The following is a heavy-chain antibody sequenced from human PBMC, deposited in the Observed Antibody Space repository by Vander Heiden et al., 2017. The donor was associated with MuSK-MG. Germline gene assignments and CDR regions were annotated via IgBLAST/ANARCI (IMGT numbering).Heavy chain of an antibody. J-gene: IGHJ4*02. D-gene: IGHD3-10*01. CDR1: GGSFSGYY. CDR2: INHSGST. CDR3: ARENVRPIYCYGSGSYYIFFDY. Sequence: QVQLQQWGAGLLKPSETLSLTCAVYGGSFSGYYWSWIRQPPGKGLEWIGEINHSGSTNYNPSLKSRVTISVDTSKNQFSLKLSSVTAADTAVYHCARENVRPIYCYGSGSYYIFFDYWWQGPLVTLYS. V-gene: IGHV4-34*01.